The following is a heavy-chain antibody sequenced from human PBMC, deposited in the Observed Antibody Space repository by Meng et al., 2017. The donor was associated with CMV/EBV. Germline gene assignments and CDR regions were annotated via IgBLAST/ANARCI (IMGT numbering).Heavy chain of an antibody. CDR3: ARDQFPYCSSTSCSSSPWFDP. CDR2: ISSSSSYI. CDR1: GFTFSSYS. V-gene: IGHV3-21*01. D-gene: IGHD2-2*01. J-gene: IGHJ5*02. Sequence: GGSLRLSCAASGFTFSSYSMNWVRQAPGKGREWVASISSSSSYIYYADSVKGRFTISRDNAKNSLYLQMNSLRAEDTAVYYCARDQFPYCSSTSCSSSPWFDPWGQGTLVTVSS.